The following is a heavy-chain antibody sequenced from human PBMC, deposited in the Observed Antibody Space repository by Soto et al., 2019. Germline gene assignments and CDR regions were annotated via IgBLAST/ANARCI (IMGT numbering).Heavy chain of an antibody. D-gene: IGHD3-16*01. Sequence: QVQLVQSGAEVKKPGSSVKVSCKASGGTFSSYTISWVRQAPGQGLEWMGRIIPILGIANYAQKFQGRVTITADKSTSTAYMELSSLRSEDTAVYYCARDFLNLRSLAQLDPWGQGTLVTVSS. CDR2: IIPILGIA. CDR3: ARDFLNLRSLAQLDP. CDR1: GGTFSSYT. V-gene: IGHV1-69*08. J-gene: IGHJ5*02.